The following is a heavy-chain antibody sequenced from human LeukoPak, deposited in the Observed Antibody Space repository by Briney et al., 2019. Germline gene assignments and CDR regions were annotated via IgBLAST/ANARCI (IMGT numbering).Heavy chain of an antibody. CDR2: ISGSGGST. CDR1: GFTFSSYA. J-gene: IGHJ6*02. D-gene: IGHD2-2*01. CDR3: AKSGNSAAAERYYYYYGMDV. Sequence: GGSLRLSCAASGFTFSSYAISWVRQAPGKGLEWVSAISGSGGSTYYADSVKGRLTISRDNSKNTLYLQMNSLRAEDTAVYYCAKSGNSAAAERYYYYYGMDVWGQGTTVTVSS. V-gene: IGHV3-23*01.